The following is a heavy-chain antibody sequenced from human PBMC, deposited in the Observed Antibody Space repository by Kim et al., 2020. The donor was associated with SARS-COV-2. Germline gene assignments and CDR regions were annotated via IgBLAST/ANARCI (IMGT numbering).Heavy chain of an antibody. D-gene: IGHD2-2*01. CDR3: ASTTAAFDY. V-gene: IGHV4-39*01. CDR2: GST. J-gene: IGHJ4*02. Sequence: GSTYYNPSLKSRVTISVDTSKNQFSLKLSSVTAADTAVYYCASTTAAFDYWGQGTLVTVSS.